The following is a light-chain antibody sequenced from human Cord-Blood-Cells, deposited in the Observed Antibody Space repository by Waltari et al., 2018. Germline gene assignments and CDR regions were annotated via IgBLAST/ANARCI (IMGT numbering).Light chain of an antibody. J-gene: IGKJ4*01. CDR1: KDISNY. V-gene: IGKV1-33*01. Sequence: DIQMSQSPSTLSASVGDRVAITCQASKDISNYLNWYQQKPGKAPTLLIYDAYNLETGVPSRFSGSGSGTDFTFTISSLQPEDIATYYCQQYVNLPLTFGGGTKVEIK. CDR3: QQYVNLPLT. CDR2: DAY.